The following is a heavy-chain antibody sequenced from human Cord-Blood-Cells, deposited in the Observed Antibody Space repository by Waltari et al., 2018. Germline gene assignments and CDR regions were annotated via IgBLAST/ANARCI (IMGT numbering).Heavy chain of an antibody. CDR3: ARGGFGELLPDY. D-gene: IGHD3-10*01. Sequence: QLQLQESGPGLVKPSETLSLTCTVSGGSISSSSYYWGWIRQPPGKGLEWIGSIYYSGSTYYNPSLKRRVTISVDTSKNQFSLKLSSVTAADTAVYYCARGGFGELLPDYWGQGTLVTVSS. CDR1: GGSISSSSYY. V-gene: IGHV4-39*01. J-gene: IGHJ4*02. CDR2: IYYSGST.